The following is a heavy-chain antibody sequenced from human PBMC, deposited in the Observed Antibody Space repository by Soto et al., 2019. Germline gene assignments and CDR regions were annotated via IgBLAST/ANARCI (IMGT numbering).Heavy chain of an antibody. V-gene: IGHV1-69*12. Sequence: QVQLVQSGAEVKKPGSSVKVSCKASGGTFSSYAISWVRQAPGQGLEWMGGITPIFGTANYAQKVQGRVTLTADESTSTADMELSSLRSEDTAVYYCARTNTAMVTGWFDPWGQGTLVTVSS. CDR3: ARTNTAMVTGWFDP. CDR1: GGTFSSYA. D-gene: IGHD5-18*01. CDR2: ITPIFGTA. J-gene: IGHJ5*02.